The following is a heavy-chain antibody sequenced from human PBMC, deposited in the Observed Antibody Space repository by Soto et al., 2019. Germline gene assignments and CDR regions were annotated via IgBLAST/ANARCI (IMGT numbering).Heavy chain of an antibody. V-gene: IGHV1-46*01. CDR2: INCGGGGT. J-gene: IGHJ4*02. D-gene: IGHD6-13*01. Sequence: QVQLVQSGAEVKKPGASVRVSCKAAGYTFTNYYMHWVRQAPGQGLEWVGIINCGGGGTNYAQKFKGRVIMTRDTSTNTVYMDHSSLRSEDTDVYYCVREFSCGYFDYWGQGILVNVST. CDR3: VREFSCGYFDY. CDR1: GYTFTNYY.